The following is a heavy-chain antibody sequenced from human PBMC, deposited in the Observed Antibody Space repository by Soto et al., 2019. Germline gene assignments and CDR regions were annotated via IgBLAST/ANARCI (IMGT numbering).Heavy chain of an antibody. Sequence: SETLSLTCTVSGGSISSGGYYWSWIRQHPGKGLEWIGYIYYSGSTYYNPSLKSRVTISVDTSKNQFSLKLSSVTAADTAVYYCERTDKAMVVANWLDPWGQGTLVSVS. D-gene: IGHD5-18*01. CDR1: GGSISSGGYY. V-gene: IGHV4-31*03. J-gene: IGHJ5*02. CDR3: ERTDKAMVVANWLDP. CDR2: IYYSGST.